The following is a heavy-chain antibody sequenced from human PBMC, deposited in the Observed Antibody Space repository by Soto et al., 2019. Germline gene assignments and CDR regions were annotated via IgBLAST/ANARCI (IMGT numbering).Heavy chain of an antibody. Sequence: PESSVKVSCKASGYTFTSYGISWVRQAPGQGLEWMGWISAYNGNTNYAQNLQGRVTMTTDTSTSTAYMVLRSLRSDDTAVYYCARALRGNIDYWGQGTLVTVSS. V-gene: IGHV1-18*01. J-gene: IGHJ4*02. CDR3: ARALRGNIDY. CDR2: ISAYNGNT. CDR1: GYTFTSYG.